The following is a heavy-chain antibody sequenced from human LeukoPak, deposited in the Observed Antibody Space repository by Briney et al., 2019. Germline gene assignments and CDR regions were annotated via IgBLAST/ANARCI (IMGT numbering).Heavy chain of an antibody. J-gene: IGHJ4*02. CDR2: ISSSSSYI. D-gene: IGHD5-18*01. CDR1: GFTFSSYS. Sequence: GGSLRLSCAASGFTFSSYSMNWVRQAPGKGLEWVSSISSSSSYIYYADSVEGRFTISRDNAKNSLYLQMNSLRAEDTAVYYCARDLFSGYSYGIDYWGQGTLVTVSS. V-gene: IGHV3-21*01. CDR3: ARDLFSGYSYGIDY.